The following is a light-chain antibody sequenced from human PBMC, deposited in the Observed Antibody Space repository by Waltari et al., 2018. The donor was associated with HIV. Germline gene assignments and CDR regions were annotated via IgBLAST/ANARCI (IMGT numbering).Light chain of an antibody. CDR3: GTWDTSLDAGV. CDR2: ANN. CDR1: TSNIGNNY. J-gene: IGLJ3*02. V-gene: IGLV1-51*01. Sequence: SVLTQPPSVSAAPGQKFTLSCSGSTSNIGNNYVSWFQQLPGAPPRFLIYANNQRPSGVPDRFSGSRSGTSATLGVSGLQPGDEADYYCGTWDTSLDAGVFGGGTKLTVL.